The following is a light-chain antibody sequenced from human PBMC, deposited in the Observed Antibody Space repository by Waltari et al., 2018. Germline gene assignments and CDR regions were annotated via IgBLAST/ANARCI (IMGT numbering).Light chain of an antibody. CDR3: SSYTSGASVDV. J-gene: IGLJ1*01. CDR2: DVD. V-gene: IGLV2-14*01. Sequence: QSALTQPASVSGSPGQPITITCPGTTGDIGSYTYFPWYQQYPGEAPKLIVYDVDNRPSGISDRFSGSKSGNTASLTISGLQTEDEADYYCSSYTSGASVDVFGTGTRVTVL. CDR1: TGDIGSYTY.